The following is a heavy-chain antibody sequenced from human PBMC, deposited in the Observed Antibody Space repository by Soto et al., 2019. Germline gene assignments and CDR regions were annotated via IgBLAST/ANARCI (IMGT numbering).Heavy chain of an antibody. CDR3: ARTTYGGDSRVSTFDY. V-gene: IGHV4-31*03. D-gene: IGHD2-21*01. CDR1: GGSISSGGYY. Sequence: QVQLQESGPGLVKPSQTLSLTCIVSGGSISSGGYYWSWIRQLPGKGLEWIGYIYYSGSTSYNPALKSRISILLDTSKNQFSLNLSSVTAADTAVYYCARTTYGGDSRVSTFDYWGQGTRVTVSS. J-gene: IGHJ4*02. CDR2: IYYSGST.